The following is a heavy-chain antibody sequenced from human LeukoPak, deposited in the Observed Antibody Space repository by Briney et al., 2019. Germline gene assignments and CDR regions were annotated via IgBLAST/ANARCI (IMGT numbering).Heavy chain of an antibody. V-gene: IGHV4-59*01. D-gene: IGHD6-13*01. CDR2: IYYTGST. CDR1: GGSISSYY. CDR3: ARVFSQQLWAFDI. Sequence: SETLSLTCTVSGGSISSYYWSWIRQPPGKGLEWIGYIYYTGSTNHNPSLKSRVTISVDTSKNQFSLRLSSVTAADTAVYYCARVFSQQLWAFDIWGQGTMVTVSS. J-gene: IGHJ3*02.